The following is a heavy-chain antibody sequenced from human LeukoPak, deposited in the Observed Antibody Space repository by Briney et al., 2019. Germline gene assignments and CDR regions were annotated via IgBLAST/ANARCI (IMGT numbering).Heavy chain of an antibody. J-gene: IGHJ4*02. CDR1: GFTFDDYA. CDR3: AKDSSGYQQAFDY. D-gene: IGHD5-12*01. Sequence: GRSLRLSCAASGFTFDDYAMHWVRQAPGKGLEWVPGISWNSGSIGYADSVKGRFTISRDNAKNSLYLQMNSLRAEDTALYYCAKDSSGYQQAFDYWGQGTLVTVSS. CDR2: ISWNSGSI. V-gene: IGHV3-9*01.